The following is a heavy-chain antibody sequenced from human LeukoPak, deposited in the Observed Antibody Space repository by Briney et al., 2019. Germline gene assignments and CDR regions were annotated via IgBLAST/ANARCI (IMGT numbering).Heavy chain of an antibody. J-gene: IGHJ6*02. V-gene: IGHV4-4*07. CDR3: ARDLWFGEIRRNYYYYYGMDV. Sequence: PSETLSLTCTVSGGPISSYYWSWIRQPAGKGLEWIGRIYTSGSTNYNPSLKSRVTMSVDTSKNQFSLKLSSVTAADTAVYYCARDLWFGEIRRNYYYYYGMDVWGQGTTVTVSS. D-gene: IGHD3-10*01. CDR2: IYTSGST. CDR1: GGPISSYY.